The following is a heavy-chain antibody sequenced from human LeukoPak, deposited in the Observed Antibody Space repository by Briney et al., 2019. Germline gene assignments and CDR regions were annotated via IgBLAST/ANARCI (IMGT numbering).Heavy chain of an antibody. CDR2: IYYNGST. V-gene: IGHV4-39*01. D-gene: IGHD3-9*01. Sequence: SETLFLTCTVSGASFSSSTYYWGWIRQPPGKGLEWIGSIYYNGSTYYNPSLKSRVTISVDTSKNQFSLKLSSVTAADTAVYYCARLTPHYDILTGYYKDYWGQGTLVTVSS. J-gene: IGHJ4*02. CDR3: ARLTPHYDILTGYYKDY. CDR1: GASFSSSTYY.